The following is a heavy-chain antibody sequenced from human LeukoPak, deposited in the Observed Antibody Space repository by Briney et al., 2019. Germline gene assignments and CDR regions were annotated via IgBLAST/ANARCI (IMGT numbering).Heavy chain of an antibody. D-gene: IGHD4-17*01. J-gene: IGHJ6*02. V-gene: IGHV4-59*01. CDR2: IYYSGST. CDR3: ARADYGDYYYGMDV. CDR1: GGSISSYY. Sequence: SETLSLTCTVSGGSISSYYWSWIRQPPGKGLEWIGYIYYSGSTNYNPSLKSRVTISVDTSKNQLSLKLSSVTAADTAVYYCARADYGDYYYGMDVWGQGTMVTVSS.